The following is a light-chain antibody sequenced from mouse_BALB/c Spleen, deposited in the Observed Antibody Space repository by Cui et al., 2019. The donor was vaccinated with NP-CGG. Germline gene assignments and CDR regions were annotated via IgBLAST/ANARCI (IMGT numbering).Light chain of an antibody. Sequence: QAVVIQESALTISPGETVTLTCRSSTGAVTTNNYANWVQEKPDHLFTGLIGGTNNRAPGVPARFSGSLIGDKSALTITGAQTEDEAIYFCALWYSNHWVFGGGTKLTVL. CDR3: ALWYSNHWV. CDR2: GTN. V-gene: IGLV1*01. J-gene: IGLJ1*01. CDR1: TGAVTTNNY.